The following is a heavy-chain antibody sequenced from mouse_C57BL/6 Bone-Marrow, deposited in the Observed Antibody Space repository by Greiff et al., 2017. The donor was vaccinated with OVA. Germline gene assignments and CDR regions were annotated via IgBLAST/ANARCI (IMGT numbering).Heavy chain of an antibody. J-gene: IGHJ4*01. CDR1: GYTFTDYY. CDR2: INPNNGGT. Sequence: EVQLQQSGPELVKPGASVKISCKASGYTFTDYYMNWVKQSHGKSLEWIGDINPNNGGTSYNQKFKGKATLTVDKSSSTAYMELRSLTSEDSAVYYCVIITTVVDAMDYWGQGTSVTVSS. D-gene: IGHD1-1*01. V-gene: IGHV1-26*01. CDR3: VIITTVVDAMDY.